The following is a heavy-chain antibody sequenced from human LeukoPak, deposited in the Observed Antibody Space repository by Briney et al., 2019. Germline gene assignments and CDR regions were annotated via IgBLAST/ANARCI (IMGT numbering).Heavy chain of an antibody. Sequence: SVKVSCKASGGTFSSYAISWVRQAPGQGLELMGRIIPIFGTANYAQKFQGRVTITTDESTSTAYMELSSLRSEDTAVYYCASIYVDPGYSSGYYFDYWGQGTPVTVSS. J-gene: IGHJ4*02. CDR3: ASIYVDPGYSSGYYFDY. D-gene: IGHD3-22*01. V-gene: IGHV1-69*05. CDR2: IIPIFGTA. CDR1: GGTFSSYA.